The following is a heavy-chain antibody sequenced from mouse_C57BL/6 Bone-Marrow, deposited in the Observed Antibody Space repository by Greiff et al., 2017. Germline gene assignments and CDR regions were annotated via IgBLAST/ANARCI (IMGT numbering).Heavy chain of an antibody. Sequence: DVHLVESGGGLVKPGGSLKLSCAASGFTFSSYAMSWVRQTPEKRLEWVATISDGGSYTYYPDNVKGRFTISRDNAKNNLYLQMSHLKSEDTPMYYCARDDYYAMDYWGQGTSVTVSS. CDR1: GFTFSSYA. V-gene: IGHV5-4*01. CDR3: ARDDYYAMDY. CDR2: ISDGGSYT. J-gene: IGHJ4*01.